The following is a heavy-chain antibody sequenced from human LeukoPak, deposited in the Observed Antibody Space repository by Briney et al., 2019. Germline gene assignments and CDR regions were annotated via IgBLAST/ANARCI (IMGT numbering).Heavy chain of an antibody. CDR3: AKDSGYYYDSGAFDI. D-gene: IGHD3-22*01. CDR1: GFTFDDYA. J-gene: IGHJ3*02. Sequence: GRSLRLSCAASGFTFDDYAMHWVRQAPGKGLEWVSGISWNSGSIGYADSVKGRFTISRDNAKNSLYLQMNSLRAEDTALYYCAKDSGYYYDSGAFDIWGQGTMVTVSS. CDR2: ISWNSGSI. V-gene: IGHV3-9*01.